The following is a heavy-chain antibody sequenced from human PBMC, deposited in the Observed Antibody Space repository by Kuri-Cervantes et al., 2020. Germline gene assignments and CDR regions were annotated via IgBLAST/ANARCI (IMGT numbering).Heavy chain of an antibody. CDR3: AKADSSSSIGDY. J-gene: IGHJ4*02. V-gene: IGHV3-23*01. Sequence: GESLKISCAASGFTFSSYAMSWVRQAPGKGLEWVSAISGSGGSTYYADSVKGRFTISRDNSKNTLYLQMNSLRAEDTAVYYCAKADSSSSIGDYWGQGTLVTVSS. CDR1: GFTFSSYA. D-gene: IGHD6-13*01. CDR2: ISGSGGST.